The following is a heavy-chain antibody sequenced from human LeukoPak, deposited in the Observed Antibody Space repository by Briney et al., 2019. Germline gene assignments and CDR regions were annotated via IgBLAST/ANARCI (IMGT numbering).Heavy chain of an antibody. V-gene: IGHV3-7*01. Sequence: GRSLRLSCAASGFTFSSYWMSWVRQAPGKGLEWVANIKQDGSEKYYVDSVKGRFTISRDNAKNSLYLQMNSLRAEDTAVYYCARDPLPQVLWFGELFDGMDVWGQGTTVTVSS. CDR2: IKQDGSEK. D-gene: IGHD3-10*01. CDR3: ARDPLPQVLWFGELFDGMDV. J-gene: IGHJ6*02. CDR1: GFTFSSYW.